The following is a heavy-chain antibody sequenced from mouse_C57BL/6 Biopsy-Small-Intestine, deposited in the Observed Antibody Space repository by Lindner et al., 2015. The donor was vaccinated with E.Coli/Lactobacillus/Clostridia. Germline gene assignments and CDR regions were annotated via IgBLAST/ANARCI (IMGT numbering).Heavy chain of an antibody. V-gene: IGHV1-82*01. Sequence: VQLQESGPELVKPGASVKISCKASGYAFSSSWMNWVKQRPGKGLEWIGRIYPGDGDTNYNGKFKGKATITADTSSNTAYLQLSSLTSEDTAVYYCASVYYGNLYFDYWGQGTTLTVSS. CDR3: ASVYYGNLYFDY. D-gene: IGHD2-1*01. CDR1: GYAFSSSW. CDR2: IYPGDGDT. J-gene: IGHJ2*01.